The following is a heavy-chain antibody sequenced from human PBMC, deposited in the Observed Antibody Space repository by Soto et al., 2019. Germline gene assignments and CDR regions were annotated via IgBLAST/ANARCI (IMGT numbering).Heavy chain of an antibody. CDR2: ISAYNGNT. CDR1: GYTFTSYG. J-gene: IGHJ4*02. D-gene: IGHD4-4*01. Sequence: QVQLVQSGAEVQKPGASVKVSCKASGYTFTSYGISWVRQAPGQGLEWMGWISAYNGNTNYAQMLQGRVTMTTDTSTSTAYMELRSVRSDDTAVYYCARVAPTATTVSTDFDYWGQGTLVTVSS. V-gene: IGHV1-18*01. CDR3: ARVAPTATTVSTDFDY.